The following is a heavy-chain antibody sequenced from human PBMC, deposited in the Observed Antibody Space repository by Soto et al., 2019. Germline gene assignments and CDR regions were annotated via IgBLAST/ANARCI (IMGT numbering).Heavy chain of an antibody. CDR2: INAGNGNT. J-gene: IGHJ3*02. Sequence: ASVKVSCKASGYTFTSYAMHWVRQAPGQRLEWMGWINAGNGNTKYSQKFQGRVTITRDTSASTAYMELSSLRSEDTAVYYCARDTPPIYGSGSYYEEDAFDIWGQGTMVTVSS. D-gene: IGHD3-10*01. V-gene: IGHV1-3*01. CDR1: GYTFTSYA. CDR3: ARDTPPIYGSGSYYEEDAFDI.